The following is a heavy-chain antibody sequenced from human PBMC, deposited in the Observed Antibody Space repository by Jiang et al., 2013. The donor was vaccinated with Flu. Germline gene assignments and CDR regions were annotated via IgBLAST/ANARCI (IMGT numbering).Heavy chain of an antibody. CDR2: IIPIFGTA. J-gene: IGHJ6*03. D-gene: IGHD6-13*01. CDR1: GGTFSSYA. CDR3: ARVPPPSIAAAGAYYYYYYMDV. V-gene: IGHV1-69*06. Sequence: SGAEVKKPGSSVKVSCKASGGTFSSYAISWVRQAPGQGLEWMGGIIPIFGTANYAQKFQGRVTITADKSTSTAYMELSSLRSEDTAVYYCARVPPPSIAAAGAYYYYYYMDVWGKGTTVTVSS.